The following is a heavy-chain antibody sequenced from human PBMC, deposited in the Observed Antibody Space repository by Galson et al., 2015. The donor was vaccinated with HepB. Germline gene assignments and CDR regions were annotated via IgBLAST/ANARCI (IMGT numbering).Heavy chain of an antibody. CDR1: GFTFSSNW. Sequence: SLRLSCAASGFTFSSNWMHWVRQAPGKGLVWVSRINSDGSTTSYADSVKGRFTISRDNAKNTLFLQMNSLRAEDTAVYYCVIILAGTLGPGYWGQGTLVTVSS. CDR2: INSDGSTT. D-gene: IGHD3-3*01. J-gene: IGHJ4*02. CDR3: VIILAGTLGPGY. V-gene: IGHV3-74*01.